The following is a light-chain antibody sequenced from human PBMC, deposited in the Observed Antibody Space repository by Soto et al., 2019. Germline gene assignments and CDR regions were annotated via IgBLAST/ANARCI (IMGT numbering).Light chain of an antibody. CDR2: AAS. J-gene: IGKJ4*01. CDR3: QNYNSAPLT. CDR1: QDISNY. Sequence: DIQMTHSPSSLSASVGDRVTITCRASQDISNYLAWYQQRPGKVPQVLIFAASTLQSGVPSRFSGSASGTDFTLTISSLQPEDVATYYCQNYNSAPLTFGGGTKV. V-gene: IGKV1-27*01.